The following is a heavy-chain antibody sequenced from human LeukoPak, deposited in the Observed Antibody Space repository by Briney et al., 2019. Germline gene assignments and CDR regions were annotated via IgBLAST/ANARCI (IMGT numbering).Heavy chain of an antibody. Sequence: PGGSLRLSCAASGFTFSSYAMSWVRQAPGKGLEWVSASSGSGSSTYYADSVKGRFTISRDNSKNTLYLQMNSLRAEDTAVYYCASLYSSSWSYYGMDVWGKGTTVTVSS. V-gene: IGHV3-23*01. CDR2: SSGSGSST. CDR1: GFTFSSYA. CDR3: ASLYSSSWSYYGMDV. J-gene: IGHJ6*04. D-gene: IGHD6-13*01.